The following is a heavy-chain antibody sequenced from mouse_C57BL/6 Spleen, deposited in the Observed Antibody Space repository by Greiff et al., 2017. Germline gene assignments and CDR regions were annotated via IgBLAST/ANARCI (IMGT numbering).Heavy chain of an antibody. CDR2: IYPGSGNT. CDR1: GYTFTDYY. Sequence: QVQLQQSGAELVRPGASVKLSCKASGYTFTDYYINWVKQRPGQGLEWIARIYPGSGNTYYNEKFKGKATLTAEKSSSTAYMQLSSLTSEDSAVYFCASGRWGYFDVWGTGTTVTVSS. J-gene: IGHJ1*03. D-gene: IGHD2-3*01. CDR3: ASGRWGYFDV. V-gene: IGHV1-76*01.